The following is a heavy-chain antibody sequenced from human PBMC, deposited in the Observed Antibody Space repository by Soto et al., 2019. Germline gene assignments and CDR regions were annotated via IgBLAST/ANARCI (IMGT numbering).Heavy chain of an antibody. CDR3: AREPVGPDYAMDV. D-gene: IGHD1-26*01. CDR2: LGFDGGGR. V-gene: IGHV3-33*01. Sequence: QVQLVESGGGVVQPGRSLRLSCAASGFAFSSYGMHWVRQTPGKGLEWVAVLGFDGGGRYYADSVKGRFTISRDNSKNTLHLQMDSLRVEDTALYYCAREPVGPDYAMDVWGQGTTFTVSS. CDR1: GFAFSSYG. J-gene: IGHJ6*02.